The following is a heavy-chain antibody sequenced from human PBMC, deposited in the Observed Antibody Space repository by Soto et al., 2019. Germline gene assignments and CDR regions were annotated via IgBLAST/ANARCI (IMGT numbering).Heavy chain of an antibody. V-gene: IGHV4-59*01. D-gene: IGHD6-19*01. J-gene: IGHJ4*02. CDR1: GGSISSYY. CDR2: IYYSEST. Sequence: QVQLQESGPGLVKPSETLSLTCTVSGGSISSYYWSWIRQPPGKGLEWIGFIYYSESTNFNTSLRSRVSITVDTSKNQFSLRLTSVTAADAAVYYCARAVEMYDSGWYYFDYWGQGTLVTVSS. CDR3: ARAVEMYDSGWYYFDY.